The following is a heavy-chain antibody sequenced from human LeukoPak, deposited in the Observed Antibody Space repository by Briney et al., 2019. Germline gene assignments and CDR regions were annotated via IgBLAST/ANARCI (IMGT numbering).Heavy chain of an antibody. V-gene: IGHV3-13*05. CDR2: IGTAGDP. CDR1: GFTFSSYD. CDR3: ARGGRSNYYYYGMDV. Sequence: GGSLRLSCAASGFTFSSYDMHWVRQAPGKGLEWVSAIGTAGDPYYPGSVKGRFTISRENAKNSLYLQMNSLRAGGTAVYYCARGGRSNYYYYGMDVWGKGTTVTVSS. J-gene: IGHJ6*04. D-gene: IGHD2-2*01.